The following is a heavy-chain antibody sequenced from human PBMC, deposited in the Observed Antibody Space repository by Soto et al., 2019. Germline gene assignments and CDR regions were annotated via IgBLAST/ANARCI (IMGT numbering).Heavy chain of an antibody. D-gene: IGHD6-19*01. J-gene: IGHJ6*02. CDR3: ARDLKVAASNSYFYYGMDV. V-gene: IGHV3-21*01. CDR2: ISRSSSNI. CDR1: GFSFSNYT. Sequence: PGGSLRLSCAASGFSFSNYTRNWVRQAPGKGLYWLSSISRSSSNIFYADSVKGRFTVSRDNANNLLYLQINSLSAEDTAIYYCARDLKVAASNSYFYYGMDVWGQGTTVTVSS.